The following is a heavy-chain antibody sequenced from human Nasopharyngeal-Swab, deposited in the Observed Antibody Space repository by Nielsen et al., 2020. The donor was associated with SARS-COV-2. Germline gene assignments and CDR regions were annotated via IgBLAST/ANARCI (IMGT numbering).Heavy chain of an antibody. Sequence: WIRQPPGKGLEWIGQINPTGETNYNPSLGSRVSISLDSSRRQLPLKLSSVTPADTAVYFCARGRDGATSYSNYRMDVWGKGSAVTVSS. CDR3: ARGRDGATSYSNYRMDV. CDR2: INPTGET. J-gene: IGHJ6*04. V-gene: IGHV4-34*01. D-gene: IGHD4/OR15-4a*01.